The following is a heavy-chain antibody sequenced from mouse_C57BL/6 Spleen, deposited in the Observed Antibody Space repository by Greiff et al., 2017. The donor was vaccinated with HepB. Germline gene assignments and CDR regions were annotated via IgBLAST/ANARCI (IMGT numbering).Heavy chain of an antibody. V-gene: IGHV1-47*01. CDR3: ARSAYYYGSSPYCFDY. CDR2: FHPYNDDT. J-gene: IGHJ2*01. CDR1: GYTFTTYP. D-gene: IGHD1-1*01. Sequence: QVQLQQSGAELVKPGASVKMSCKASGYTFTTYPIEWMKQNHGKSLEWIGNFHPYNDDTKYNEKFKGKATLTVEKSSSTAYLEISRLTSDDSAVYYGARSAYYYGSSPYCFDYWGQGTTLTVSS.